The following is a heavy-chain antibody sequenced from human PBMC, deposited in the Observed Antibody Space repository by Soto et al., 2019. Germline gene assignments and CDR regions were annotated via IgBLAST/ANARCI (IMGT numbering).Heavy chain of an antibody. CDR2: INAGNGNT. J-gene: IGHJ4*02. CDR1: GYTFTSYA. Sequence: ASVKVSCKASGYTFTSYAMHWVRQAPGQRLEWMGWINAGNGNTKYSQKFQGRVTITRDTSASTAYMELSSLRSEDTAVYYCARAPRFTMVRGVQKFPYFDYWGQGTLVTVSS. D-gene: IGHD3-10*01. V-gene: IGHV1-3*01. CDR3: ARAPRFTMVRGVQKFPYFDY.